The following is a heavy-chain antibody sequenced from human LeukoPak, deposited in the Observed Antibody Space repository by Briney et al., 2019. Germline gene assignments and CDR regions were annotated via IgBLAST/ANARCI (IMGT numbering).Heavy chain of an antibody. CDR1: GGTFSSYA. CDR2: IIPIFGTA. CDR3: ARDPYPHDYRGNWFDP. J-gene: IGHJ5*02. V-gene: IGHV1-69*13. Sequence: ASVKVSCKASGGTFSSYAISWVRQAPGQGLEWMGGIIPIFGTANYAQKFQGRVTITADESTSTAYMELSSLRSEDTAVYYCARDPYPHDYRGNWFDPWGQGTLVTVSS. D-gene: IGHD4-11*01.